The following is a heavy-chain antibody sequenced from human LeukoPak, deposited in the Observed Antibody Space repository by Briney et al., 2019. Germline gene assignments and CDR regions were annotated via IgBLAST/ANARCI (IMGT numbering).Heavy chain of an antibody. J-gene: IGHJ4*02. V-gene: IGHV3-9*01. D-gene: IGHD2-15*01. CDR3: AKDQAPQLEVVAAALDY. Sequence: GGSLRLSRAASGFTFDDYAMHWVRQAPGKGLEWVSGISWNSGSIGYADSVKGRFTISRDNAKNSLYLQMNSLRAEDTALYYCAKDQAPQLEVVAAALDYWGQGTLVTVSS. CDR1: GFTFDDYA. CDR2: ISWNSGSI.